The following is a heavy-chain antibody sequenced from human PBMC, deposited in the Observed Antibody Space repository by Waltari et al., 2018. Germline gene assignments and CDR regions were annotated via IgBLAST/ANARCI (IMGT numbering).Heavy chain of an antibody. CDR3: ARAQQHLVLNRDAFDI. D-gene: IGHD6-13*01. V-gene: IGHV4-4*07. Sequence: QVQLQESGPGLVKPSETLSLTCTVSGGSISSYYWSWIRQPAGKGLEWIWRIYTSGSTNYNPSLKSRVTLLVDTSKNQCSLKLSSVTAADRAVYYCARAQQHLVLNRDAFDIWGQGTMVTVSS. CDR1: GGSISSYY. J-gene: IGHJ3*02. CDR2: IYTSGST.